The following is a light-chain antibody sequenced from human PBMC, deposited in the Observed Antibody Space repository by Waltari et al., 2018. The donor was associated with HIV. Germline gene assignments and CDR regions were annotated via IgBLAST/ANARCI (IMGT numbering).Light chain of an antibody. V-gene: IGLV1-51*01. CDR2: DNH. Sequence: QSVLTQPPSVSAAPGQKVTISCSGSSPNIGNNYLFWYHHPPGTAPKLLIYDNHKGPSGIPDRFPGSKSGTSATLSITGLQTGYEADYYCETWDSSLSAWVFGGGTKLTVL. CDR3: ETWDSSLSAWV. J-gene: IGLJ3*02. CDR1: SPNIGNNY.